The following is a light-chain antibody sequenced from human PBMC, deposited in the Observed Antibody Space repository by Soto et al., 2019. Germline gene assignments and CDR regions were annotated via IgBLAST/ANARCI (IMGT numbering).Light chain of an antibody. J-gene: IGLJ2*01. CDR1: YSNVGKHNL. V-gene: IGLV2-23*02. CDR3: CSYAYNGAVV. Sequence: QSALTQPASVSGSPGQSITISCTGSYSNVGKHNLVSWYQQHPGKVPKLIIHEVTKRPSGVSNRFSGSKSGNTASLTISGLQAEDEADYYCCSYAYNGAVVFGGGTKLTVL. CDR2: EVT.